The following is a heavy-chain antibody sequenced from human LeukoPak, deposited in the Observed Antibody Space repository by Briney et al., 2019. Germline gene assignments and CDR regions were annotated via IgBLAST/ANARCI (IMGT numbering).Heavy chain of an antibody. CDR1: GCSISSYY. V-gene: IGHV4-59*01. D-gene: IGHD3-22*01. Sequence: SETLSLTCTVSGCSISSYYWSWIRQPPGKGLEWIGYIYYSGSTNYNPSLKSRVTISVDTSKNQFSLKLSSVTAADTAVYYCARHYYDSSGYGEFAYYYYYGMDVWGQGTTVTVSS. CDR2: IYYSGST. J-gene: IGHJ6*02. CDR3: ARHYYDSSGYGEFAYYYYYGMDV.